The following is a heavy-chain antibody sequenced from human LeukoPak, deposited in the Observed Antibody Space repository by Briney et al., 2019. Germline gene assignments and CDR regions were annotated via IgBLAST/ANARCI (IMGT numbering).Heavy chain of an antibody. Sequence: EASVKVSCKASGYTFTSYYMHWVRQAPGQGLEWMGIIDPSGGSTSYAQKFQGRVTMTRDTSISTAYMELSRLRSDDTAVYYCARDLLVGGSYGGDYWGQGTLVTVSS. CDR2: IDPSGGST. CDR3: ARDLLVGGSYGGDY. D-gene: IGHD1-26*01. J-gene: IGHJ4*02. V-gene: IGHV1-46*01. CDR1: GYTFTSYY.